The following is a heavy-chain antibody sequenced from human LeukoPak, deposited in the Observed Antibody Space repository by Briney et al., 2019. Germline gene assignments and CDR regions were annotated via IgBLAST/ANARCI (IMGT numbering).Heavy chain of an antibody. J-gene: IGHJ3*02. CDR2: INHSGST. D-gene: IGHD6-19*01. V-gene: IGHV4-34*01. CDR1: GGSFSGYY. CDR3: AKLGPSAWYEAFDI. Sequence: PSETLSLTCAVYGGSFSGYYWSWIRQPPGKGLEWIGEINHSGSTNYNPSLKSRVTISVDTSKNQFSLKLSSVTAADTAVYYCAKLGPSAWYEAFDIWGQGTMVTVSS.